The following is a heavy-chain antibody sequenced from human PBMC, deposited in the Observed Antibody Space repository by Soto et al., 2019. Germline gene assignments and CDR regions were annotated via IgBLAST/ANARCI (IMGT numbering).Heavy chain of an antibody. CDR1: GDSFSSYA. CDR2: IIPIFGTA. D-gene: IGHD4-17*01. J-gene: IGHJ3*02. Sequence: QVQLVQSGAEVKKPGSSVKVSCKASGDSFSSYAISWARQAPGQGLERMGGIIPIFGTANYAQKFQGRVTITADESTSTAYMELSSLRSEDTAVYYCERWEQDYGDINQDAFDIWGQGTMVTVSS. V-gene: IGHV1-69*01. CDR3: ERWEQDYGDINQDAFDI.